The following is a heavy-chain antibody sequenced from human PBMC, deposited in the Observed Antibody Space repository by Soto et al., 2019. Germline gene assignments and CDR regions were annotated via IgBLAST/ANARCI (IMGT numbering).Heavy chain of an antibody. CDR2: INPNSGGT. D-gene: IGHD3-16*01. Sequence: ASVKVSCKASGYTFTGYYMHWVRQAPGQGLEWMGWINPNSGGTNYAQKFQGWVTMTRDTSKNQFSLHLSSVTAADTAVYFCVREDDGGDREYYGLDVWGQGTTVTVSS. CDR3: VREDDGGDREYYGLDV. V-gene: IGHV1-2*04. J-gene: IGHJ6*02. CDR1: GYTFTGYY.